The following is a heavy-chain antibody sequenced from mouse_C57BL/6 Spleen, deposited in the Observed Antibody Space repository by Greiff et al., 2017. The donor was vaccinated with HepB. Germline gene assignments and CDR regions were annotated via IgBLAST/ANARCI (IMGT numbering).Heavy chain of an antibody. CDR3: TRSALFFDY. CDR1: GFTFSDAW. J-gene: IGHJ2*01. V-gene: IGHV6-6*01. D-gene: IGHD6-1*01. Sequence: EVKLVESGGGLVQPGGSMKLSCAASGFTFSDAWMDWVRQSPEKGLEWVAEIRNKDNNHATYYAESVKGRFTISRDDSKSSVYLQMNSLRAEDTGIYYCTRSALFFDYWGQGTTLTVSS. CDR2: IRNKDNNHAT.